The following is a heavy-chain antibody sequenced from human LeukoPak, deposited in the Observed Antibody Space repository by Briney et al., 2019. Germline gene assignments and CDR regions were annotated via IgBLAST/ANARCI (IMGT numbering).Heavy chain of an antibody. CDR3: AGETMVRGVMRAFDI. V-gene: IGHV4-61*02. Sequence: SQTLSLTCTVSGGSISSGSDYWSWIRQPAGKGLEWIGRIYIRGSTNYNPSLKSRVTISVDTSKNQFSLKLTSVTAADTAVYYCAGETMVRGVMRAFDIWGQGTVVTVSS. CDR2: IYIRGST. CDR1: GGSISSGSDY. J-gene: IGHJ3*02. D-gene: IGHD3-10*01.